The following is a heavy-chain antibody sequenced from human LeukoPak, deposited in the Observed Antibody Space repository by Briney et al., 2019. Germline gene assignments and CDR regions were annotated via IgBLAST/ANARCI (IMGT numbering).Heavy chain of an antibody. J-gene: IGHJ4*02. CDR2: IIPIFGTA. CDR3: ARDLREGRLPSY. V-gene: IGHV1-69*05. Sequence: SVKVSXKASGGTFSSYAISWVRQAPGQGLEWMGRIIPIFGTANYAQKFQGRVTITTDESTSTAYMELSSLRSEDTAVYYCARDLREGRLPSYWGQGTLVTVSS. CDR1: GGTFSSYA. D-gene: IGHD3-10*01.